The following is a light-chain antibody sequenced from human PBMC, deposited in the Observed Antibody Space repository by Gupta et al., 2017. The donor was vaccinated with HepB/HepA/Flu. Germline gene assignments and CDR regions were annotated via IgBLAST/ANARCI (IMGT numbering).Light chain of an antibody. CDR1: QSVSSY. V-gene: IGKV3-11*01. CDR3: QQRSNWSFT. Sequence: EIVXTQSPATLSLSPGERATLSCRASQSVSSYLAWYQQKPGQAPRLLIYDASNRATGIPARFSGNGSGTDFTLTISSLEPEDFAVYYCQQRSNWSFTFGPGTKVDIK. CDR2: DAS. J-gene: IGKJ3*01.